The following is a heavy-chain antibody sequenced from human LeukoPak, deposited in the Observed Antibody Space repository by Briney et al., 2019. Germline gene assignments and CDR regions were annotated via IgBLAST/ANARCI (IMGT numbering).Heavy chain of an antibody. CDR3: ARAYVTGTTV. CDR1: GGSISSYY. D-gene: IGHD1-7*01. Sequence: PSETLSLTCTVSGGSISSYYWSWIRQPPGKGLEWIGYIYTGGSTNYNPSLKSRVTISVDTSKNHFSLKLSSVTAADTAVYYCARAYVTGTTVWGQGTLVTVSS. J-gene: IGHJ4*02. CDR2: IYTGGST. V-gene: IGHV4-4*09.